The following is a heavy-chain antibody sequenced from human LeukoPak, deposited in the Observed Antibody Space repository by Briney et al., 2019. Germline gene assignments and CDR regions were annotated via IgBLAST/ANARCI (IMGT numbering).Heavy chain of an antibody. CDR2: IWYDGSNK. CDR1: GFTFSSYG. V-gene: IGHV3-33*06. CDR3: AKLIFGYGDYVPFDI. J-gene: IGHJ3*02. D-gene: IGHD4-17*01. Sequence: GGSLRLSCAASGFTFSSYGMHWVRQAPGKGLGWVAVIWYDGSNKYYADSVKGRFTISRDNSKNTLYLQMNSLRAEDTAVYYCAKLIFGYGDYVPFDIWGQGTMVTVSS.